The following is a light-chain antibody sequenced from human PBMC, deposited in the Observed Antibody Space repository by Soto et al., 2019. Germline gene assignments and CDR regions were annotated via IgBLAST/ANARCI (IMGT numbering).Light chain of an antibody. CDR1: QSVSSN. Sequence: EIVMTQSPATLSVYPGERATLSCRASQSVSSNLAWYQQKPGQAPRLLIYGASTRATGIPARFSGSGSGTEFTLTISSLQSEDFAVYYCQKYNNWPWTFGQGTKV. V-gene: IGKV3-15*01. CDR2: GAS. J-gene: IGKJ1*01. CDR3: QKYNNWPWT.